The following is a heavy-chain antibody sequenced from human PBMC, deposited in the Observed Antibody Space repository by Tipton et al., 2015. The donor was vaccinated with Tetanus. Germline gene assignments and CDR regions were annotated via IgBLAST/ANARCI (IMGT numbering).Heavy chain of an antibody. J-gene: IGHJ5*02. CDR2: ITPIFGTT. D-gene: IGHD3-3*01. CDR3: AAQIIPTDRGGWFDP. V-gene: IGHV1-69*01. Sequence: QSGPEVKKPGSSVKVSCKASGGTFTNYALSWVRQAPGQGLEWVGGITPIFGTTNSAPKFQGRVTITADESTNTAYMELSSLRSEDTAVYYCAAQIIPTDRGGWFDPWGQGTLVTVSS. CDR1: GGTFTNYA.